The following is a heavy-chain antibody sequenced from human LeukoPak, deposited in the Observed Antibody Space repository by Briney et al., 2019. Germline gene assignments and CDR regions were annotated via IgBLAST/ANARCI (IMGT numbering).Heavy chain of an antibody. D-gene: IGHD5-12*01. CDR3: ARGSNSGYDWGRFED. J-gene: IGHJ4*02. CDR1: GDSISSYY. V-gene: IGHV4-4*07. Sequence: PSETLSLPSTASGDSISSYYRSWIRQPAGKGLEWVWRIYTSGSTNYKPWLKSRVTMSVDTSKNQFYLKLSSVTAADTAVYYCARGSNSGYDWGRFEDWGQGILVTV. CDR2: IYTSGST.